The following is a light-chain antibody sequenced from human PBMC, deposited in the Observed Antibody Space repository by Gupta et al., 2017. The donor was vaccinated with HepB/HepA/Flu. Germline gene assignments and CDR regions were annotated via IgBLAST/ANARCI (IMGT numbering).Light chain of an antibody. Sequence: DIQLTQSPSSVSASVGDRVTISCRASQGISNWLAWYQHKPGKPPQLLIYPASTLQSGVPSRFSGSGSGTDFTFTISSLQPEDFATYYCQHVSILGLTFGGGTKVEIK. V-gene: IGKV1-12*01. CDR3: QHVSILGLT. J-gene: IGKJ4*01. CDR2: PAS. CDR1: QGISNW.